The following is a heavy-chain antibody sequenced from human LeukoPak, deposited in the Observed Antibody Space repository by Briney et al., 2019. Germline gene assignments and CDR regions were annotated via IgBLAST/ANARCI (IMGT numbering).Heavy chain of an antibody. V-gene: IGHV4-59*01. D-gene: IGHD1-26*01. CDR2: IYHTEST. J-gene: IGHJ4*02. CDR1: GGPITKYY. CDR3: ARARGTTGYYYLDS. Sequence: SETLSLTCSVSGGPITKYYWSWIRPPPRKGLEWIGYIYHTESTNYSPSLKSRVTMSVDASRNQFSLKLVSVTAAATAVYYCARARGTTGYYYLDSWGQGILVTVSS.